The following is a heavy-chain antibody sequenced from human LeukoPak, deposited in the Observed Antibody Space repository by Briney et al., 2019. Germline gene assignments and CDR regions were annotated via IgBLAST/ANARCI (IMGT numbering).Heavy chain of an antibody. Sequence: GGSLRLSCAVSGFTFSSYSMNWVRQAPGKGLEWVSSISSSSYIYYADSVKGRFTISRDNAKNSLYLQMNSLRAEDTAVYYCAKFIAAPFYFDYWGQGTLVTVSS. CDR3: AKFIAAPFYFDY. CDR2: ISSSSYI. V-gene: IGHV3-21*01. J-gene: IGHJ4*02. CDR1: GFTFSSYS. D-gene: IGHD6-13*01.